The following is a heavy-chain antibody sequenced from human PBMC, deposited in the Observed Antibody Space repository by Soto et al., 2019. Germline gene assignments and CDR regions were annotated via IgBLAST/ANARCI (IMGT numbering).Heavy chain of an antibody. CDR2: IGPMFGTS. CDR1: GGTSTRYA. D-gene: IGHD3-3*01. V-gene: IGHV1-69*06. CDR3: NRGSEYDFWSGYL. Sequence: QERLVQSGAEVRKPGSSVKVSCKVTGGTSTRYAINWVRQGPGQGLEWMGGIGPMFGTSKYAQKFQGRVTITADTSTNIAYMELRSLRSEDTAVYYCNRGSEYDFWSGYLWGQVTLVSVST. J-gene: IGHJ4*02.